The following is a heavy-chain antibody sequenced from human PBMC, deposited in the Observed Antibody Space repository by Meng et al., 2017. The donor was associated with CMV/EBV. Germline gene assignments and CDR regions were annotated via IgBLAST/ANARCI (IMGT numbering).Heavy chain of an antibody. CDR3: ARGIVVPGRYYYYGMDV. V-gene: IGHV1-2*02. J-gene: IGHJ6*02. Sequence: ASVKVSCKASGYTFTSYYIHWVRQAPGQGLEWMGWIDPNSGATNYAQKFQGRVTMTRDTSISTSYMELSRLKSDDTAVYYCARGIVVPGRYYYYGMDVWGQGTTVTVSS. CDR1: GYTFTSYY. D-gene: IGHD2-2*01. CDR2: IDPNSGAT.